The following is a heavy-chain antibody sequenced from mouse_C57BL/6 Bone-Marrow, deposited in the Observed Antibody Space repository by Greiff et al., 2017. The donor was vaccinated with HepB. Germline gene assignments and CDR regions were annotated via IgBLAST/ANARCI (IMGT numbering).Heavy chain of an antibody. J-gene: IGHJ3*01. D-gene: IGHD2-2*01. V-gene: IGHV14-4*01. CDR3: TTEGGMGLRRAWFAY. CDR2: IDPENGDT. Sequence: VQLKQSGAELVRPGASVKLSCTASGFNIKDDYMHWVKQRPEQGLEWIGWIDPENGDTEYASKFQGKATITADTSSNTAYLQLSSLTSEDTAVYYCTTEGGMGLRRAWFAYWGQGTLVTVSA. CDR1: GFNIKDDY.